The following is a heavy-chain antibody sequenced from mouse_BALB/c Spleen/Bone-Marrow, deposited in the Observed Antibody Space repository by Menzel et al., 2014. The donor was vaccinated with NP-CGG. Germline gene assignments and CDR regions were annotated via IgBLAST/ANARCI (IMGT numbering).Heavy chain of an antibody. Sequence: EVQLVESGGGLVQPGGSLKLSCAASGFDFSRYWMSWVRQAPGKGLEWIGEINPDSNTINYTPSLKDKFIISRDNAKNTLYLQMSRVRSEDTALYYYARLGYYGSFAYWGQGTLVTVSA. J-gene: IGHJ3*01. CDR1: GFDFSRYW. CDR2: INPDSNTI. V-gene: IGHV4-1*02. CDR3: ARLGYYGSFAY. D-gene: IGHD1-2*01.